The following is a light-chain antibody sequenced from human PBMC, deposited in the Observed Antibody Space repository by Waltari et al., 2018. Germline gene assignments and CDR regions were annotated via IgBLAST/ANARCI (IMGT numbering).Light chain of an antibody. J-gene: IGKJ1*01. CDR2: DAS. CDR3: QKYVNLPAT. Sequence: SCRASQSVSRSLAWYQQKPGQAPRLLIYDASSRATGIPDRFSGSGSGTDFSLTISILEPEDFAVYYCQKYVNLPATFGQGTKVEIK. CDR1: QSVSRS. V-gene: IGKV3-20*01.